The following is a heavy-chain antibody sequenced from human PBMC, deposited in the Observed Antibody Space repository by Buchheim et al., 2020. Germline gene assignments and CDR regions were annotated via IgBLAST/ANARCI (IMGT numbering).Heavy chain of an antibody. Sequence: EVQLVESGGDLVQPGGSLTLSCAASGFTFSSFWMHWVRQAPGKGLVWVSGIHSGGTSTSYADSVKGRFTISRDNAKNTLYLQMNSLRVEDTAVYYCARGGSTKFDYWGQGIL. J-gene: IGHJ4*02. CDR1: GFTFSSFW. CDR3: ARGGSTKFDY. CDR2: IHSGGTST. V-gene: IGHV3-74*01.